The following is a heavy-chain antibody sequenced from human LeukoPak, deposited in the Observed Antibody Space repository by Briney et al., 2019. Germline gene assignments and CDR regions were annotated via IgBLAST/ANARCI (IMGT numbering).Heavy chain of an antibody. J-gene: IGHJ6*03. Sequence: VASVKVSCKASGGTFSSYAISWVRQAPGQGLEWMGRIIPILGIANYAQKFQGRVTITADKSTSTAYMELSSLRSEDTAVYYCASSPVVPAAFKFGGKRYYYMDVWGKGTTVTVSS. D-gene: IGHD2-2*01. V-gene: IGHV1-69*04. CDR3: ASSPVVPAAFKFGGKRYYYMDV. CDR1: GGTFSSYA. CDR2: IIPILGIA.